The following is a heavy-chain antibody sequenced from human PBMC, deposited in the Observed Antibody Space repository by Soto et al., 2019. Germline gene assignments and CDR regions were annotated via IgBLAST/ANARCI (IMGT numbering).Heavy chain of an antibody. CDR2: INPNSGGT. J-gene: IGHJ6*02. CDR3: ASWRGARRNYYYYGMDV. Sequence: ASVKVSCKASGYTFTGYYMHSVRQAPGQRLEWMGWINPNSGGTNYAQKFQGRVTMTRDTSISTAYMELSRLRSDDTAVYYCASWRGARRNYYYYGMDVWGQGTTVTVSS. V-gene: IGHV1-2*02. D-gene: IGHD6-6*01. CDR1: GYTFTGYY.